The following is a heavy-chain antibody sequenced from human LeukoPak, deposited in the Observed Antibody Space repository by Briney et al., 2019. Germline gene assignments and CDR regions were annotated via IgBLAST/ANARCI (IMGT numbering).Heavy chain of an antibody. CDR3: ARDFHYYDSSGYYP. D-gene: IGHD3-22*01. Sequence: PSVTLSLTCTVAGGSISSGSYYWSWIRQPAGKGLEWIGRIYTSGSTNYNPSLKSRVTISVDTSKNQFSLKLSSVTAADTAVYYCARDFHYYDSSGYYPWGQGTLVTVSS. V-gene: IGHV4-61*02. J-gene: IGHJ5*02. CDR2: IYTSGST. CDR1: GGSISSGSYY.